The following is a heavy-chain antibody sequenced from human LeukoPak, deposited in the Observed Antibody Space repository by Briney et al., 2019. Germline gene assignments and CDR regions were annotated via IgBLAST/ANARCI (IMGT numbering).Heavy chain of an antibody. CDR1: GYTFTGYY. J-gene: IGHJ4*02. Sequence: ASVKVSCKASGYTFTGYYMHWVRQAPGQGLEWMGRINPNSGGTNYAQEFQGRVTMTRDTSISTAYMELSRLRSDDTAVYYCARREMATISEDYWGQGTLVTVSS. CDR3: ARREMATISEDY. V-gene: IGHV1-2*06. D-gene: IGHD5-24*01. CDR2: INPNSGGT.